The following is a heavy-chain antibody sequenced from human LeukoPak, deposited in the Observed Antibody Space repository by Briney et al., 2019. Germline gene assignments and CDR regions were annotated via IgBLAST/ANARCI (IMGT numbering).Heavy chain of an antibody. CDR2: IYSGGST. V-gene: IGHV3-66*01. J-gene: IGHJ6*03. CDR1: GFTVSSNY. D-gene: IGHD3-10*01. CDR3: ARDLAPYGSGSYVHYYMDV. Sequence: GGSLRLSCAASGFTVSSNYMSWVRQAPGKGLEWVSVIYSGGSTYYADSVKGRFTISRDNSKNTLYLQMNSLRAEDTAVYYCARDLAPYGSGSYVHYYMDVWGKGTTVTVSS.